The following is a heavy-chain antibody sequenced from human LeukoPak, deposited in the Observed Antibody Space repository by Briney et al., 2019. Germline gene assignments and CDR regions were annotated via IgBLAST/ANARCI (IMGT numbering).Heavy chain of an antibody. CDR2: ISASGGST. Sequence: PGGSLRLSCATSGFTFRNYAVSWVRQAPGKGLEWVSAISASGGSTYYADSVKGRFTIFRDNSKNTLYMQMNSLRAEDTAVYYCAKDQWFGETTGITGPDYWGQGSLVTVSS. J-gene: IGHJ4*02. CDR3: AKDQWFGETTGITGPDY. D-gene: IGHD3-10*01. V-gene: IGHV3-23*01. CDR1: GFTFRNYA.